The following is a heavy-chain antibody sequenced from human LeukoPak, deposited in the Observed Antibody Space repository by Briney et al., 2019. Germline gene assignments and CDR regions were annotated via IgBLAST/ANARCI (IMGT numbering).Heavy chain of an antibody. CDR1: GFTFSSYE. CDR2: ISSSGSTI. CDR3: ARVLFGDFDY. D-gene: IGHD3-10*01. V-gene: IGHV3-48*03. Sequence: GGSLRLSCAASGFTFSSYEMNWVRQAPGKGLEWVSYISSSGSTIYYADSVKGRFTISRDNAKNSLYLQMNSLRAEDTAAYYCARVLFGDFDYWGQGTLVTVSS. J-gene: IGHJ4*02.